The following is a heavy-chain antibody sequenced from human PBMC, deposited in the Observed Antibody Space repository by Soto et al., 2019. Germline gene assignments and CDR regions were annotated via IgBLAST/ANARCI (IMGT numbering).Heavy chain of an antibody. CDR2: ISAFTGQT. J-gene: IGHJ6*02. CDR3: ARGGDYYYGLDV. D-gene: IGHD3-16*01. V-gene: IGHV1-18*01. CDR1: GYTFTSDG. Sequence: QVQLVQSGDEVKKPGASVKVSCRASGYTFTSDGVSWVRQAPGQGLEWMGWISAFTGQTNYIQQVQGRVTLTTEASTSTAYMEMRSLRSDDTAVYYCARGGDYYYGLDVWGQGTTVTVSS.